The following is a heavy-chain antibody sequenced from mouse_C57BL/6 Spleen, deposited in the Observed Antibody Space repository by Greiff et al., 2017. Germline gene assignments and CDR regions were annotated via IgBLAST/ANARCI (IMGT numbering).Heavy chain of an antibody. Sequence: EVQLMESGGDLVKPGGSLKLSCAASGFTFSSSGMSWVRQTPDKRLEWVAPISSGGSYTYYPDSVKGRFTISRDNAKNTLYLQMSSLKSEDTAMYYCARHDPLWDPSWFAYWGQGTLVTVSA. CDR2: ISSGGSYT. J-gene: IGHJ3*01. V-gene: IGHV5-6*01. CDR1: GFTFSSSG. D-gene: IGHD4-1*01. CDR3: ARHDPLWDPSWFAY.